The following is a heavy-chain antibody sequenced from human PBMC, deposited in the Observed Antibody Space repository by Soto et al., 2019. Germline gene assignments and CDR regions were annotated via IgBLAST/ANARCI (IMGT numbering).Heavy chain of an antibody. J-gene: IGHJ6*02. Sequence: GGSLRLSCAAPGSTFSSYTFHWVRQAPGKGLEWVSCITGSGDLTHYAESVQGRFTISRDQSRNMLYLQMKSLRVEDTAVYYCAKKERYYSGYYYVTGDFYYHALDVWGQGTTVTVSS. CDR2: ITGSGDLT. D-gene: IGHD3-22*01. CDR1: GSTFSSYT. V-gene: IGHV3-23*01. CDR3: AKKERYYSGYYYVTGDFYYHALDV.